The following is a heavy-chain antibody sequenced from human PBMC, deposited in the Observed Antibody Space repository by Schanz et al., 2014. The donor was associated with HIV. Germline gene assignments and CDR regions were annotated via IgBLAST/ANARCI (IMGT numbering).Heavy chain of an antibody. Sequence: EVQLMESGGGLVEPGKSLRLSCAASGFAFSDAWMSWVRQAPGKGLEWVGRIKSKTDGGTTDYAAPVKGRFTISRDDSKNTLYLQMNSLKTEDTAVYYCTTDSDDYVWGSYRPFYWGQGTLVTVSS. J-gene: IGHJ4*02. V-gene: IGHV3-15*01. D-gene: IGHD3-16*02. CDR3: TTDSDDYVWGSYRPFY. CDR2: IKSKTDGGTT. CDR1: GFAFSDAW.